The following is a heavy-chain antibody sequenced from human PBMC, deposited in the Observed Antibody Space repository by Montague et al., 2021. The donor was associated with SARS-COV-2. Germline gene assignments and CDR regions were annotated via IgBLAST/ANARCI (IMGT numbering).Heavy chain of an antibody. J-gene: IGHJ4*02. Sequence: SRRLSCAASGFTFSSYAMSWVRQAPGKGLEWVSAISGSGGSTYYADSVKGRFTISRDNSKNTLYLQMNSLRAEDTAVYYCAKDPHYDFWSGYYFDYWGQGTLVTVSS. CDR1: GFTFSSYA. D-gene: IGHD3-3*01. CDR3: AKDPHYDFWSGYYFDY. CDR2: ISGSGGST. V-gene: IGHV3-23*01.